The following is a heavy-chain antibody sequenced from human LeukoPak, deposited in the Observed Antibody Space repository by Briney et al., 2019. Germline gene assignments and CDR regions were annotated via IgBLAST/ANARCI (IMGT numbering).Heavy chain of an antibody. CDR3: AKDWDWELHIFDY. Sequence: PGGSLRLSCAASGFTFSTYGMSWVRQAPGKGLEWVSGISGSGGSKYYADSVKGRFTISRDNSKNKLYLQMNSLRAEDTAIYYCAKDWDWELHIFDYWGQGTLVTVSS. J-gene: IGHJ4*02. CDR2: ISGSGGSK. CDR1: GFTFSTYG. V-gene: IGHV3-23*01. D-gene: IGHD1-26*01.